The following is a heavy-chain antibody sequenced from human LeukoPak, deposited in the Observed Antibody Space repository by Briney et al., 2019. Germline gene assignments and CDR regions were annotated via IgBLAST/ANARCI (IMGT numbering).Heavy chain of an antibody. CDR3: AKGVSYYYDSSGAFFDY. Sequence: GGSLRLSCAASGFTFDDYAMHWVRQAPGKGLEWVSGISWNSGSIGYADSVKGRFTISRDNAKNSLYLQMNSQRAEDTALYYCAKGVSYYYDSSGAFFDYWGQGTLVTVSS. D-gene: IGHD3-22*01. CDR2: ISWNSGSI. CDR1: GFTFDDYA. J-gene: IGHJ4*02. V-gene: IGHV3-9*01.